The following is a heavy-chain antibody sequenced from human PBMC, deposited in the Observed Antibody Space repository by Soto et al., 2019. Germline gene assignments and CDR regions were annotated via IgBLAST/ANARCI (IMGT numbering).Heavy chain of an antibody. CDR1: GYTFTGYY. CDR3: VREGRGSFDF. CDR2: IGGRGNSA. J-gene: IGHJ3*01. Sequence: GASVKVSCKASGYTFTGYYMHWVRQAPGRGLEWVSVIGGRGNSAYYADSVQGRFTISRDNSKNTLSLQMSSLTADDTAIYYCVREGRGSFDFWGRGTMVTVSS. V-gene: IGHV3-23*01. D-gene: IGHD5-12*01.